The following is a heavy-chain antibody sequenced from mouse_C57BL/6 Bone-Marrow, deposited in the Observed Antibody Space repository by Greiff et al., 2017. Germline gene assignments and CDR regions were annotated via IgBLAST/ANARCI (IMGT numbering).Heavy chain of an antibody. J-gene: IGHJ4*01. Sequence: QVQLQQSGAELVRPGASVTLSCKASGYTFTDYEMHWVKQTPVHGLEWIGAIDPETGGTAYNQKFKGKAILTADKSSSTAYMELRSLTSEDSAVYYYTRWLPVYAMDYWGQGTSVTVSS. V-gene: IGHV1-15*01. CDR1: GYTFTDYE. CDR2: IDPETGGT. CDR3: TRWLPVYAMDY. D-gene: IGHD2-2*01.